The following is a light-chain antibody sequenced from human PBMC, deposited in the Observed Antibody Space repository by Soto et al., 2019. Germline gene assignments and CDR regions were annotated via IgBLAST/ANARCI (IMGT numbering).Light chain of an antibody. Sequence: QSALTQPPSVSGAPGQRVTSSCTGSCSNIGAGYDVHWYQQLPGTAPKLLIYANSNRPSGVPGRFSGSKSGTSASLAITGLQAEDEADYYCQSYDSSLSGYVFGTGTKVTVL. J-gene: IGLJ1*01. CDR3: QSYDSSLSGYV. CDR2: ANS. V-gene: IGLV1-40*01. CDR1: CSNIGAGYD.